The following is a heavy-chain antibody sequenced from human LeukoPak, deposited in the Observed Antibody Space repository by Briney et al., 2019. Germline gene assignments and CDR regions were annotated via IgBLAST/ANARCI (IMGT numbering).Heavy chain of an antibody. J-gene: IGHJ5*02. V-gene: IGHV3-7*04. Sequence: PGGSLRLSCAASGFIFSSYEMNWVRQAAGKGLEWVANIKQDGSEKYYVDSVKGRFTISRDNAKNSLYLQMNSLRAEDTAVYYCARGSGYCVSWGQGTLVTVSS. CDR3: ARGSGYCVS. D-gene: IGHD3-22*01. CDR2: IKQDGSEK. CDR1: GFIFSSYE.